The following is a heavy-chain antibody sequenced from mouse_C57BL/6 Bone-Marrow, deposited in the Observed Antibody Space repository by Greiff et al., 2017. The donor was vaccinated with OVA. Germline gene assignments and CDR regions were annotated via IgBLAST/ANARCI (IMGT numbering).Heavy chain of an antibody. CDR1: GYTFTSYW. CDR2: IDPSDSYT. D-gene: IGHD1-1*01. V-gene: IGHV1-50*01. Sequence: QVHVKQPGAELVKPGASVKLSCKASGYTFTSYWMQWVKQRPGQGLEWIGEIDPSDSYTNYNQKFKGKATLTVDTSSSTAYMQLSSLTSEDSAVYYCAKGGLLRYVDYWGQGTSVTVSS. J-gene: IGHJ4*01. CDR3: AKGGLLRYVDY.